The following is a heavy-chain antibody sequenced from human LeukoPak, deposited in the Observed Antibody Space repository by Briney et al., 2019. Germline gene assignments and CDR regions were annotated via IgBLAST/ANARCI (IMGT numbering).Heavy chain of an antibody. CDR2: IYPSGSP. J-gene: IGHJ4*02. V-gene: IGHV4-4*07. CDR1: GGSISSYY. CDR3: ARENSGGYGEFDY. D-gene: IGHD1-26*01. Sequence: SETLSLTCTVSGGSISSYYWTWIRQPAGKGLEWIGRIYPSGSPNYNPSLKSRVTMSVGTSKNQFSLKLSSVTAADTAVYYCARENSGGYGEFDYWGQGTLVTVSS.